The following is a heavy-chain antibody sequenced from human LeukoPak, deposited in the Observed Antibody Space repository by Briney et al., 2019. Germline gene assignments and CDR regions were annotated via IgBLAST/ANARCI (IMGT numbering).Heavy chain of an antibody. V-gene: IGHV3-7*01. CDR2: INQDGSEK. CDR1: GFTFSSYW. J-gene: IGHJ5*02. Sequence: GGSLRLSCAASGFTFSSYWMSWVRQAPGKGLEWVANINQDGSEKYYVDSVKGRFTISRDNAKNSLYLQMDSLRAEDTAVYYCARDYVSGSFGPWGQGTLVTVSS. D-gene: IGHD3-10*01. CDR3: ARDYVSGSFGP.